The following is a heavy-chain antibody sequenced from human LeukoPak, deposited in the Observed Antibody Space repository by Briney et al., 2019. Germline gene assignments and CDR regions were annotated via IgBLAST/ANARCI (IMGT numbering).Heavy chain of an antibody. J-gene: IGHJ6*03. D-gene: IGHD3-22*01. V-gene: IGHV1-69*06. CDR3: ATDSSADYYYMDV. Sequence: ASVKVSCKASGTSFKSYGFHWVRQAPGQGLEWIGRTVPIYDAPIYAQKFHGRVTITADTSTTTVYMELSSLRSEDTAVYYCATDSSADYYYMDVWGKGTTVTVSS. CDR1: GTSFKSYG. CDR2: TVPIYDAP.